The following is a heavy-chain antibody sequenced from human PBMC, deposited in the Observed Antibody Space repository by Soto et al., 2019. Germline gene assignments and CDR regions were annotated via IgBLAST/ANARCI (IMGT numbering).Heavy chain of an antibody. CDR1: GFTFSIYA. CDR2: ISDSGGNT. J-gene: IGHJ6*02. CDR3: AKDGGVYSTSRPMYYYAMDV. D-gene: IGHD2-2*01. V-gene: IGHV3-23*01. Sequence: GGSLRLSCIGSGFTFSIYAMSWVLQAPGKGLEWVSTISDSGGNTYYADSVKGRFTISRDNSKNKVYLQLDSLRAEDTALYYCAKDGGVYSTSRPMYYYAMDVWGQGTTVTVAS.